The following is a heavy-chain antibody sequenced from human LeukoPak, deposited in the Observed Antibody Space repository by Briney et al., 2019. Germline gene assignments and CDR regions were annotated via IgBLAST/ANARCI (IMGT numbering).Heavy chain of an antibody. Sequence: SETLSPTCTFSGGSISSGSYYWSWIRQPAGKGLEWIGRIYTSGSTNYNPSLKSRVTISVDTSKNQFSLKLSSVTAADTAVYYCARYYYGSPFDIWGQGTMVTVSS. V-gene: IGHV4-61*02. CDR2: IYTSGST. CDR3: ARYYYGSPFDI. J-gene: IGHJ3*02. CDR1: GGSISSGSYY. D-gene: IGHD3-10*01.